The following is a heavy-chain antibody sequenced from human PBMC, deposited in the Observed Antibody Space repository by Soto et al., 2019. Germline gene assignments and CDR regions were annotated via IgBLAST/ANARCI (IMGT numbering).Heavy chain of an antibody. V-gene: IGHV3-33*01. Sequence: GGSLRLSCAASGFTFSSYGMHWVRQAPGKGLEWVAVIWYDGSNKYYADSVKGRFTISRDNSKNTLYLQMNSLRAEDTAVYYCARDLNFRGVSYYMDVWGKGTTVTVSS. CDR3: ARDLNFRGVSYYMDV. J-gene: IGHJ6*03. CDR2: IWYDGSNK. D-gene: IGHD3-10*01. CDR1: GFTFSSYG.